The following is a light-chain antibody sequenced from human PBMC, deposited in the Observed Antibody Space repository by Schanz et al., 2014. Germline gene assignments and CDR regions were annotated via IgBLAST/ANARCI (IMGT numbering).Light chain of an antibody. CDR2: SDD. V-gene: IGLV1-44*01. J-gene: IGLJ2*01. Sequence: QSVLTQPPSASGTPGQRVTISCSGSNSNVGSNTVNWYQQFPGTAPKLLIYSDDQRPSGVPDRFSGSKSGTSASLAISGLQSEDEAAYYCAAWDDTLTGVLFGGGTKLTVL. CDR1: NSNVGSNT. CDR3: AAWDDTLTGVL.